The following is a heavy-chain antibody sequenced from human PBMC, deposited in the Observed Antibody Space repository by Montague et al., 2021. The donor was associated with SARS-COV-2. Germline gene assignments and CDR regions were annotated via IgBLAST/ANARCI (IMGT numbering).Heavy chain of an antibody. CDR3: AREDAVDWYFDL. V-gene: IGHV4-39*02. J-gene: IGHJ2*01. Sequence: SETLSLTCTVSGGSISSSSYYWGWIRQPPGKGPEWIGSIYYSGTTFYNPSLRSRVTMSVDTSKNQFSLRLSSVTAADTAVFYCAREDAVDWYFDLWGLGTLVTVSS. CDR1: GGSISSSSYY. D-gene: IGHD2-15*01. CDR2: IYYSGTT.